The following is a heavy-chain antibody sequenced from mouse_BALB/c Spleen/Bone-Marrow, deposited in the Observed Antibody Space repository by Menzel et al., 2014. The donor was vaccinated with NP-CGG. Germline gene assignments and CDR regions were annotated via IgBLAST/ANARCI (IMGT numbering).Heavy chain of an antibody. CDR1: GFTFSSYG. CDR2: ISGGGSYT. J-gene: IGHJ3*01. D-gene: IGHD2-4*01. CDR3: ARHAYYDQTEVSFVY. Sequence: EVQGVESGGNLVKSGGSLKLSCAASGFTFSSYGMSWVRQTPEKRLEWVATISGGGSYTFYPDSVKGRFTISRDNAKNNLYLQLSSLRSEGTALYYCARHAYYDQTEVSFVYWGQGTLVTVSA. V-gene: IGHV5-9-2*01.